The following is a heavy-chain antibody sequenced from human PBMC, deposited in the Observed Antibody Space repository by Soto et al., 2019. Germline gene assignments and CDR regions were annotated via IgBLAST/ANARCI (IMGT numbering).Heavy chain of an antibody. CDR2: IIPIFGTA. Sequence: GASVKVSCKASGGTFSSYAISWVRQAPGQGLEWMGGIIPIFGTANYAKKFQGRVTITADESTSTAYMELSSLRSEDTAVYYCARWLRVVTIGYYYYCMDVWGQGTTVTVSS. V-gene: IGHV1-69*13. CDR3: ARWLRVVTIGYYYYCMDV. D-gene: IGHD3-3*01. CDR1: GGTFSSYA. J-gene: IGHJ6*02.